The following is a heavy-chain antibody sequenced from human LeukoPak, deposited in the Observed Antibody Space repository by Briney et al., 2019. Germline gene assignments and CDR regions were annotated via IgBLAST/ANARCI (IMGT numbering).Heavy chain of an antibody. CDR2: ISGSGGST. CDR1: GFTFSSYA. D-gene: IGHD2-15*01. Sequence: PGGSLRLSCAASGFTFSSYAMSWVRQAPGKGLEWVSAISGSGGSTYYADSVKGRFTISRDNSKNTLYLQMNSLRAEDTAVYYCAKGVCSGGSCYSPLDYWGQGTLVTVSP. V-gene: IGHV3-23*01. CDR3: AKGVCSGGSCYSPLDY. J-gene: IGHJ4*02.